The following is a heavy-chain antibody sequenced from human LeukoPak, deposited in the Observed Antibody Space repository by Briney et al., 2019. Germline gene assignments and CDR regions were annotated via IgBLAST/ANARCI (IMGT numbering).Heavy chain of an antibody. D-gene: IGHD1-1*01. V-gene: IGHV1-8*03. Sequence: ASVKVSCKASGYTFTSYDINWVRQATGQGLEWMGWMNPNSGNTGYAQKFQGRVTITRNTSISTAYMELSSLRSEDTAVYYCARGTTGTSDIDYWGQGTLVTVSS. J-gene: IGHJ4*02. CDR3: ARGTTGTSDIDY. CDR2: MNPNSGNT. CDR1: GYTFTSYD.